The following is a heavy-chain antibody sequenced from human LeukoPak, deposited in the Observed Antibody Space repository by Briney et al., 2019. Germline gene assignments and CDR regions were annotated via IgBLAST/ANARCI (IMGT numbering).Heavy chain of an antibody. CDR2: IYSGGST. CDR3: ARGRTGNYFDY. J-gene: IGHJ4*02. D-gene: IGHD7-27*01. Sequence: GGSLRLSCAASGFTFSSYSMNWVRQAPGKGLEWVSVIYSGGSTYYADSVKGRFTISRDNSENTLYLQMNSLRAEDTAVYYCARGRTGNYFDYWGQGTLVTVSS. CDR1: GFTFSSYS. V-gene: IGHV3-53*01.